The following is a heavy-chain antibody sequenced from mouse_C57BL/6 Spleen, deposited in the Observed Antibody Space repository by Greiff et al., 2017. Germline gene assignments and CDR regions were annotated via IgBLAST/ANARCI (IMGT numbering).Heavy chain of an antibody. Sequence: QVQLQQSGAELVRPGASVTLSCKASGYTFTDYEMHWVKQTPVHGLEWIGAIDPETGGTAYNQKFKGKAILTADKSSSTAYMELRSLTSEDSAVYYCTRKDYGSSYEGFGYWGQGTTLTVSS. CDR2: IDPETGGT. J-gene: IGHJ2*01. CDR3: TRKDYGSSYEGFGY. V-gene: IGHV1-15*01. CDR1: GYTFTDYE. D-gene: IGHD1-1*01.